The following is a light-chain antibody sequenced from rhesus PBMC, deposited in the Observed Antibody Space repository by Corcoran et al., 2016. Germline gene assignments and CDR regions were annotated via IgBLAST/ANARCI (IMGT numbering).Light chain of an antibody. CDR3: QRYSSRPWT. J-gene: IGKJ1*01. CDR1: QSISSW. Sequence: DIQMSQSPSSLSASVGDKVTITCRASQSISSWLAWYQQKPGKAPKLLSYKASTLQSGVPSRFSGSGSGTDFTLTISSLQSEDFATYYCQRYSSRPWTFGQGTKVKIK. V-gene: IGKV1-22*01. CDR2: KAS.